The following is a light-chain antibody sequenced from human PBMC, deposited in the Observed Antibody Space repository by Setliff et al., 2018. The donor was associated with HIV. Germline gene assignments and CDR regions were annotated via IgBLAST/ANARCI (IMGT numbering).Light chain of an antibody. Sequence: QSVLAQPASVSGSPGQSITISCTGTSSDVGVYNYVSWYQQHPGKAPKLIIYDVSKRPSGVSNRFSGSKSGNTASLTISGLQAEDEADYYCSSYTSSSTLVFGTGTKVTVL. CDR1: SSDVGVYNY. CDR2: DVS. J-gene: IGLJ1*01. CDR3: SSYTSSSTLV. V-gene: IGLV2-14*01.